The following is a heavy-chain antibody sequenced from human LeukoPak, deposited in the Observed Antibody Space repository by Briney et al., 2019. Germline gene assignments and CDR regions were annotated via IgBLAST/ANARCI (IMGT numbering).Heavy chain of an antibody. Sequence: SETLSLTCTVSGGSISSYYWSWIRQPPGKGLEWIGYIYYSGSTNYNPSLKSRVTISVDTSKNQFSLKLSSVTAADTAVYYCARGHYDAGWFDPWGQGTLVTVSS. CDR2: IYYSGST. D-gene: IGHD4-17*01. CDR1: GGSISSYY. J-gene: IGHJ5*02. CDR3: ARGHYDAGWFDP. V-gene: IGHV4-59*08.